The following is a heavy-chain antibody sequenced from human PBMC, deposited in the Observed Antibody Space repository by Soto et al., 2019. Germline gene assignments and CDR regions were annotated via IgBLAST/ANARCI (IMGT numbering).Heavy chain of an antibody. Sequence: TLSLTCTVSGGSISSGGYYWSWIRQHPGKGLEWIGYIYYSGSTYYNPSLKSRVTISVDTSKNQFSLKLSSVTAADTAVYYCARAGFEREGGNYNWFDPWGQGTLVTVSS. CDR3: ARAGFEREGGNYNWFDP. CDR2: IYYSGST. J-gene: IGHJ5*02. V-gene: IGHV4-31*03. CDR1: GGSISSGGYY. D-gene: IGHD3-16*01.